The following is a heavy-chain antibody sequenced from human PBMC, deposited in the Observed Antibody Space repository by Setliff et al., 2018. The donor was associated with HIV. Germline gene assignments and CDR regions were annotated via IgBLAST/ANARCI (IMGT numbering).Heavy chain of an antibody. Sequence: SVKVSCKASGGTFSSYAISWVRQAPGQGLEWMGGIIPIFGTANYAQKFQGRVPITTDESTSTAYMELSSLRSEDTAVYYCAADPAGPLDGFDIWGQGTMVTVS. CDR3: AADPAGPLDGFDI. CDR1: GGTFSSYA. CDR2: IIPIFGTA. J-gene: IGHJ3*02. V-gene: IGHV1-69*05. D-gene: IGHD2-2*01.